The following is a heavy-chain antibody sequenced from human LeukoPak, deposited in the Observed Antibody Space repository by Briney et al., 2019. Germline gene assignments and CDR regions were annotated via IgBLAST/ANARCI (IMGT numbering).Heavy chain of an antibody. CDR1: GFAFNTYW. V-gene: IGHV3-7*03. J-gene: IGHJ4*02. CDR3: ARDRDGKDY. D-gene: IGHD1-1*01. CDR2: IGQDGTEK. Sequence: GGSLRLSCAASGFAFNTYWMSWVRQAPGKGLEWVANIGQDGTEKHHVDSVRGRFTISRDNAKNSVFLQMNSLRAGDTAVYYCARDRDGKDYWGQGTLVTVSS.